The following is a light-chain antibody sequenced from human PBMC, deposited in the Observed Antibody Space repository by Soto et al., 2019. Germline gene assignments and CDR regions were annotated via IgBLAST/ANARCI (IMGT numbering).Light chain of an antibody. CDR1: QSISSN. J-gene: IGKJ1*01. V-gene: IGKV3-15*01. CDR3: HQYDHWPPAT. CDR2: DAS. Sequence: EIVMTQSPATLSVSPGERATLSCRASQSISSNLAWYQQKPRQAPRLLIYDASTRATGIPARFSGSGSGTEFTLTISSLQSEDFVIYYCHQYDHWPPATFGQGTKVDIK.